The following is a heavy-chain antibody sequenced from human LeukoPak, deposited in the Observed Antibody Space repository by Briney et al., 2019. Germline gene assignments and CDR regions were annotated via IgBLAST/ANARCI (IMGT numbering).Heavy chain of an antibody. V-gene: IGHV3-30*18. J-gene: IGHJ4*02. CDR2: ISYDGSNK. CDR3: AKDLCTGGGSCYSDY. Sequence: GGSLRLSCAASGFTFSSYGMHWVRQAPGKGLEWVAVISYDGSNKYYADSVKGRFTISRDNSKNTLYLQMNSLRAEDTAVYYCAKDLCTGGGSCYSDYWGQGTLVTVSS. CDR1: GFTFSSYG. D-gene: IGHD2-15*01.